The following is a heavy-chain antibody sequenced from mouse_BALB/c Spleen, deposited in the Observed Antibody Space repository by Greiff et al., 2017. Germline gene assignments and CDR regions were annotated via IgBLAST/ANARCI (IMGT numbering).Heavy chain of an antibody. D-gene: IGHD2-3*01. J-gene: IGHJ2*01. Sequence: DVMLVESGGGLVQPGGSLKLSCAASGFTFSSYTMSWVRQTPEKRLEWVAYISNAGGSTYYPDTVKGRFTISRDNAKNTLYLQMSSLKSEDTAMYYCARHDGYYYFDYWGQGTTLTVSS. CDR3: ARHDGYYYFDY. CDR2: ISNAGGST. V-gene: IGHV5-12-2*01. CDR1: GFTFSSYT.